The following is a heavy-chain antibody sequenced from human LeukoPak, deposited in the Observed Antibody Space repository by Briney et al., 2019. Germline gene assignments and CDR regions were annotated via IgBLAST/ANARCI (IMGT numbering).Heavy chain of an antibody. D-gene: IGHD3-3*01. Sequence: SETLSLTCTVSGGSISSYYWSWIRQPPGKGLEWIGYIYYSGSTNYNPSLKSRVTISVDTSKNQFSLKLSSVTAADTAVYYCARDRVAFWSGYPAGFDPWGQGTLVTVSS. J-gene: IGHJ5*02. V-gene: IGHV4-59*01. CDR3: ARDRVAFWSGYPAGFDP. CDR2: IYYSGST. CDR1: GGSISSYY.